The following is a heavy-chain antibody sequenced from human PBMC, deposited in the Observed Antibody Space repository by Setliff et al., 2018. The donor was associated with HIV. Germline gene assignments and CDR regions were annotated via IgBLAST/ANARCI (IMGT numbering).Heavy chain of an antibody. CDR2: IYYSGTT. CDR1: GGSISSSHYY. D-gene: IGHD6-19*01. CDR3: ARAYSSGRYDAFDI. V-gene: IGHV4-39*07. Sequence: PSETLSLTCTVSGGSISSSHYYWDWIRQPPGKGLEWIGSIYYSGTTYYNPSLKSRVTISADTSKNQFSLKLYSVTAADTAVYYCARAYSSGRYDAFDIWGQGTMVTVSS. J-gene: IGHJ3*02.